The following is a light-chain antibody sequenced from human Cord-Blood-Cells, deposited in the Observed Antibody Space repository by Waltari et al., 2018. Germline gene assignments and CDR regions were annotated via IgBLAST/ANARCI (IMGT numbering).Light chain of an antibody. V-gene: IGLV2-14*01. J-gene: IGLJ3*02. CDR2: DVS. CDR1: SSDAGGYNY. CDR3: SSYTSSSPWV. Sequence: QSALTQPASVSGSPGQSIPISCTGTSSDAGGYNYVSWYQQHPGKAPKLMIYDVSNRPSGVSNRFSGSKSGNTASLTISGLQAEDEADYYCSSYTSSSPWVFGGGTKLTVL.